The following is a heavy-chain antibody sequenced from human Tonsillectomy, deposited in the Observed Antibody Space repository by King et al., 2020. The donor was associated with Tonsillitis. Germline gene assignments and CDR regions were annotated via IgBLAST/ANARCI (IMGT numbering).Heavy chain of an antibody. Sequence: QLVQSGAEVKKPGASVKVSCKASGSTFTSYGISWVRQAPGQGLEWMGWISVYKGNTNYEQKLQGRVTMTTDTSKSTAYMQRRSLRSDDTAVYYCARDAQWLLPTQDPFDIWGQGTMVTVSS. CDR2: ISVYKGNT. CDR1: GSTFTSYG. D-gene: IGHD3-22*01. V-gene: IGHV1-18*04. J-gene: IGHJ3*02. CDR3: ARDAQWLLPTQDPFDI.